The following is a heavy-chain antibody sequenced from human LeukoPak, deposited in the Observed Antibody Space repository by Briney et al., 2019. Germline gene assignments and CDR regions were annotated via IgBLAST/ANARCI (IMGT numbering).Heavy chain of an antibody. J-gene: IGHJ4*02. CDR2: IYYSGST. CDR1: GGSISSSSYY. CDR3: ARNYYFDY. Sequence: ASETLSLTCTVSGGSISSSSYYWGWIRRPPGKGLEWIGSIYYSGSTYYNPSLKSRVTISVDTSKNQFSLKLSSVTAADTAVYYCARNYYFDYWGQGTLVTVSS. V-gene: IGHV4-39*01.